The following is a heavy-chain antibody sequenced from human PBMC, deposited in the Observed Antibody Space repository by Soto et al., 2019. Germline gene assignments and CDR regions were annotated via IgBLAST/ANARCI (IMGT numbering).Heavy chain of an antibody. CDR2: IIPIFGTA. J-gene: IGHJ6*02. CDR3: ARVMGYFWSGYFGKEYYYGMDV. CDR1: GGTFSSYA. V-gene: IGHV1-69*01. D-gene: IGHD3-3*01. Sequence: QVQLVQSGAEVKKPGSSVKVSCKASGGTFSSYAISWVRQAPGQGLEWVGGIIPIFGTASYAQKFQGRVTITADESTSTVYMELSSLRSEDTAVYYCARVMGYFWSGYFGKEYYYGMDVWGQGTTVTVSS.